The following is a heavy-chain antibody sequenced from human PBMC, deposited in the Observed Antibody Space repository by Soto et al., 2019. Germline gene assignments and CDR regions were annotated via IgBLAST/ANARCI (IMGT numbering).Heavy chain of an antibody. V-gene: IGHV4-59*01. CDR2: IYYSGST. CDR3: ARAYGGFDNGLDV. Sequence: SETLSLTYTVSGDSIRSYYWTWIRQPPGKGLELIGYIYYSGSTRYNPSLKSRVTISVDMSKNQFSLKLSSVIAVDTAVYYCARAYGGFDNGLDVWGQGTAVTVSS. CDR1: GDSIRSYY. D-gene: IGHD5-12*01. J-gene: IGHJ6*02.